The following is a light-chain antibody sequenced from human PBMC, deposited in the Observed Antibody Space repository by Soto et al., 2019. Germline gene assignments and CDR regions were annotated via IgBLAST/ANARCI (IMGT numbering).Light chain of an antibody. CDR2: KAA. J-gene: IGKJ1*01. V-gene: IGKV1-5*03. CDR1: QSISSW. Sequence: DIQMTLSPSTLSASVGDRVTITCRASQSISSWLAWYQQKPGKDPKVLIYKAASLEGGVPSRWGGSGSGTEVTLTICSLQPDDFAPDYCQQYKSWMWTFGQGTKLDI. CDR3: QQYKSWMWT.